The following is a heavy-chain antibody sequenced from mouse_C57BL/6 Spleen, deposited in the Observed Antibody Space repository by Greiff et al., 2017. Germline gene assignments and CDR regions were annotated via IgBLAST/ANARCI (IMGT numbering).Heavy chain of an antibody. D-gene: IGHD2-4*01. CDR3: AKNGYYDEGAWFAY. V-gene: IGHV2-5*01. J-gene: IGHJ3*01. CDR2: IWRGGST. CDR1: GFSLTSYG. Sequence: VKLQESGPGLVQPSQSLSITCTVSGFSLTSYGVHWVRQSPGKGLEWLGVIWRGGSTDYNAAFMSRLSITKDNSKSQVFFKMNSLQADDTAIYYWAKNGYYDEGAWFAYWGQGTLVTVSA.